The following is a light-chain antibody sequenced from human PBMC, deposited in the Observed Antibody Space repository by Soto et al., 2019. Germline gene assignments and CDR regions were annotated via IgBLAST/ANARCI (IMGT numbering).Light chain of an antibody. J-gene: IGLJ2*01. CDR1: SSDVGGYNY. Sequence: QSALTQPASVSGSPGQSITISCTGTSSDVGGYNYVSWYQQHPGKAPKLMIYDVSHRPSGVSNRFSGSKSGNTASLTISGLQAEDEDDYYCRSYTSSSTVVFGGVTQLTVL. CDR3: RSYTSSSTVV. V-gene: IGLV2-14*01. CDR2: DVS.